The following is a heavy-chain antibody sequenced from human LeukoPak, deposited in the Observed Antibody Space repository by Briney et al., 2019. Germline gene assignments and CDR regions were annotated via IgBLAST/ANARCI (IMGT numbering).Heavy chain of an antibody. Sequence: ASVKVSCKASGYTFTAYYMHWVRQAPGQGLEWMGWIKCDSGSTEYSRNYRGRVTMTRDTSISTAYMELTRLTSGDTAVYYCVGSKWAGGSAFDSWGQGTQVTVSS. CDR3: VGSKWAGGSAFDS. V-gene: IGHV1-2*02. CDR1: GYTFTAYY. CDR2: IKCDSGST. D-gene: IGHD1-26*01. J-gene: IGHJ4*02.